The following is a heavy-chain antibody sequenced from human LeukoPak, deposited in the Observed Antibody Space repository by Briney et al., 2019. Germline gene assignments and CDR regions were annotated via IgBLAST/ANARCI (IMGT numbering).Heavy chain of an antibody. CDR3: ARELGYEEAFDI. V-gene: IGHV4-59*01. CDR1: GGSISSYY. Sequence: SETLSLTCTVSGGSISSYYWSWIRQPPGKGQEWIGYIYYSGSTNYNPSLKSRVAISVDTSKNQFSLKLSSVTAADTAVYYCARELGYEEAFDIWGQGTMVTVSS. J-gene: IGHJ3*02. D-gene: IGHD5-12*01. CDR2: IYYSGST.